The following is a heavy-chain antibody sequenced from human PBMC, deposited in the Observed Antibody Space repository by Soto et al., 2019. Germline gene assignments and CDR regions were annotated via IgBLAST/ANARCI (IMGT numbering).Heavy chain of an antibody. V-gene: IGHV1-69*06. J-gene: IGHJ6*02. CDR1: GGTFSSYA. CDR2: IIPIFGTA. CDR3: ARALGDTAMDYYYYGMDV. Sequence: SVKVSCKASGGTFSSYAISWVRQAPGQGLEWMGGIIPIFGTANYAQKFQGRVTITADKSTSKAYMELSSLRSEDTAVYYCARALGDTAMDYYYYGMDVWGQGTTVTVSS. D-gene: IGHD5-18*01.